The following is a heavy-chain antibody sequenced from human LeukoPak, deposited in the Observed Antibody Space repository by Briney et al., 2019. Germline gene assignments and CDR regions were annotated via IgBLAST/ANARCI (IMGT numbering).Heavy chain of an antibody. Sequence: ASVNVSCKASGYTFTSYGISWVRQAPGQGLEWMGWISAYNGNTNYAQKLQGRVTMTTDTSTSTAYMELRSLRSDDTAVYYCARSRQAMTTVTTGDYWGQGTLVTVSS. D-gene: IGHD4-17*01. V-gene: IGHV1-18*01. J-gene: IGHJ4*02. CDR1: GYTFTSYG. CDR3: ARSRQAMTTVTTGDY. CDR2: ISAYNGNT.